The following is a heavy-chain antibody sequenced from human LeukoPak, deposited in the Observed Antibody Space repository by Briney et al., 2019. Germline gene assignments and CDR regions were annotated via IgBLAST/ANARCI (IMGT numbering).Heavy chain of an antibody. J-gene: IGHJ5*01. CDR2: TYFRSKWYN. Sequence: SQTLSLTCAISGDSVSGNSAVWSWIRQSPSRGLEWLGRTYFRSKWYNDYAVSVKSRITINPDTSENQFSLQLNSVTPEDTAVYYCASGSFFGSWGQGTLVIVSS. D-gene: IGHD3-10*01. CDR1: GDSVSGNSAV. CDR3: ASGSFFGS. V-gene: IGHV6-1*01.